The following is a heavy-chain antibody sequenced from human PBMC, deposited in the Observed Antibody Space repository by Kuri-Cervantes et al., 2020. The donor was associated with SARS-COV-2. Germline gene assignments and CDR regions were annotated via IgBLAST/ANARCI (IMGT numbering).Heavy chain of an antibody. Sequence: ASVKVSCKASGYTFTGYYMHWVRQAPGQGLEWMGWINPNSGGTNYAQKFQGWVTMTRDTSITTAYMELSSLKSDDTAVYYCAGSGYNYGLPNAQWGQGTLVTVSS. CDR2: INPNSGGT. V-gene: IGHV1-2*04. CDR1: GYTFTGYY. CDR3: AGSGYNYGLPNAQ. D-gene: IGHD3-22*01. J-gene: IGHJ4*02.